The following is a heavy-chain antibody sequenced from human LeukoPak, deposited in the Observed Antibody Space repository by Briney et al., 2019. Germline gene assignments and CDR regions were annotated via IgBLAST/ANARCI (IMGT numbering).Heavy chain of an antibody. Sequence: SETLSLTCTVSGGSISSYYWSWIRQPPGKGLEWIGYIYYSGSTNYNPSLKSRVTISVDTSKNQFSLKLSSVTAADTAVYYCARDDRRDGYNSDSWGQGTLVTVSS. CDR1: GGSISSYY. D-gene: IGHD5-24*01. CDR3: ARDDRRDGYNSDS. J-gene: IGHJ5*02. V-gene: IGHV4-59*12. CDR2: IYYSGST.